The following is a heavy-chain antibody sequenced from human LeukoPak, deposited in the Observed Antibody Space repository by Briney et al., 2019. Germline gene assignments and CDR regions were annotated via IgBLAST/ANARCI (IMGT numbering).Heavy chain of an antibody. Sequence: GASVKVSCKASGGTFSSYAISWVRQAPGQGLEWMGGIIPIFGTANYAQKFQGRVTITADESTSTAYMELSSLRSEDTAVYYCARDVGYCSGGSCYPEQVWGQGTLVTVSS. CDR3: ARDVGYCSGGSCYPEQV. J-gene: IGHJ4*02. CDR1: GGTFSSYA. CDR2: IIPIFGTA. D-gene: IGHD2-15*01. V-gene: IGHV1-69*13.